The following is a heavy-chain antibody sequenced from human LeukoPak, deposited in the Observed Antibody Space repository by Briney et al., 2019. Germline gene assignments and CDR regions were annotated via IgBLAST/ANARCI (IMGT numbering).Heavy chain of an antibody. CDR3: ATMPYSNGYYFDY. J-gene: IGHJ4*02. D-gene: IGHD5-18*01. V-gene: IGHV5-51*01. CDR2: IYPDDSDT. CDR1: GYSFASYW. Sequence: GESLKISCQASGYSFASYWIGWVRQTPGKGLEWMGIIYPDDSDTRYSPSFQGQVTISADKSISSAYLQWSSLKASDTAMYYCATMPYSNGYYFDYWGQGTLVTVSS.